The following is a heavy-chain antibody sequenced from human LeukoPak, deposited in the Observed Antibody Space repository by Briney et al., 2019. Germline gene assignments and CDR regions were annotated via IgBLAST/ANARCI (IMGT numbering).Heavy chain of an antibody. CDR1: GFSLSTDGEG. Sequence: SGPTLVNPTQTLTLTCTFSGFSLSTDGEGVGWIRQSLVKALEWLALIYWDDDKRYSPSLKSRLTITKDTSKNQVVLTMTNMDPVDTATYYCTHIRTTVTTAWGQGTLVTVSS. CDR2: IYWDDDK. J-gene: IGHJ5*02. D-gene: IGHD4-17*01. CDR3: THIRTTVTTA. V-gene: IGHV2-5*02.